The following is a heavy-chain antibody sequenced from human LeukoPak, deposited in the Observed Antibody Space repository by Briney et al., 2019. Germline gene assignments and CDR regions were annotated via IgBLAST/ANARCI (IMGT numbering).Heavy chain of an antibody. CDR3: ARDKLGIAAAGTVPYYYYGMDV. Sequence: GGSLRLSCAASGFTFSSYEMNWVRQAPGKGLEWVSYISSSGSTIYYADSVKGRFTISRDNAKNSLYLQMNSPRAEDTAVYYCARDKLGIAAAGTVPYYYYGMDVWGQGTTVTVSS. J-gene: IGHJ6*02. CDR2: ISSSGSTI. CDR1: GFTFSSYE. V-gene: IGHV3-48*03. D-gene: IGHD6-13*01.